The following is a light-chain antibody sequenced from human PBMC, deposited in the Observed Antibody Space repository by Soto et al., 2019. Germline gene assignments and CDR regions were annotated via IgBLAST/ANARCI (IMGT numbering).Light chain of an antibody. CDR2: DAS. CDR1: QSIDTN. CDR3: QHRGNWPRTWA. V-gene: IGKV3-11*01. Sequence: EILLIQSPVTLSLSPGEGATFSCKASQSIDTNLGWYQQKPGQAPRLIIYDASLRASGIPIRFTGSGSGTDFSLTIRSLEPEDFAVYYCQHRGNWPRTWAFGQGTKV. J-gene: IGKJ1*01.